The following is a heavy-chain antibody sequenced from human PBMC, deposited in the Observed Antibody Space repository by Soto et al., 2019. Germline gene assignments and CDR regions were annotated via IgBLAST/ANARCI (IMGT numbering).Heavy chain of an antibody. J-gene: IGHJ4*02. CDR3: AKEYGSTWIDH. D-gene: IGHD6-13*01. CDR1: GFTLSTYG. Sequence: PGGSLRLSCAASGFTLSTYGMHWVRQAPGKGLEWVAAMSYDGTKEYYADSVKGRFTISRDNSRNTLFPQLNSLRAEDTAVYYCAKEYGSTWIDHWGQGTLVTVSS. V-gene: IGHV3-30*18. CDR2: MSYDGTKE.